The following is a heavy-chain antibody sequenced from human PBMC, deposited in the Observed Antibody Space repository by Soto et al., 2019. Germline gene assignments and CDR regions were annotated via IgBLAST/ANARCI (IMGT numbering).Heavy chain of an antibody. V-gene: IGHV3-48*01. CDR2: IFVDSSII. CDR3: TTDPVTMKVVVPSSG. J-gene: IGHJ4*02. D-gene: IGHD3-22*01. Sequence: PGGSLRLSCVASGFSFSSYSLVWVRQAPGKGLEWISYIFVDSSIIYYAAPVKGRFTISRDDSKNTLYLQMNSLKTEDTAFYYCTTDPVTMKVVVPSSGWGQGTLVTVSS. CDR1: GFSFSSYS.